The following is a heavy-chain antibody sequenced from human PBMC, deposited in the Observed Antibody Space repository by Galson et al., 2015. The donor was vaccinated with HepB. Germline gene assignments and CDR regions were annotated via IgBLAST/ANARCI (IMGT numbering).Heavy chain of an antibody. CDR3: ARAQGYCSSTSCYDYYYYYGMDV. J-gene: IGHJ6*02. V-gene: IGHV3-33*01. CDR2: IWYDGSNK. D-gene: IGHD2-2*01. CDR1: GFTFSSYG. Sequence: SLRLSCAASGFTFSSYGMHWVRQAPGKGLEWVAVIWYDGSNKYYADSVKGRFTISRDNSKNTLYLQMNSLRAEDTAVYYCARAQGYCSSTSCYDYYYYYGMDVWGQGTTVTVSS.